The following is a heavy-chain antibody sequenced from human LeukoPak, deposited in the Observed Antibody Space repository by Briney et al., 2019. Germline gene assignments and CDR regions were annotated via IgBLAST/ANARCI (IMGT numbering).Heavy chain of an antibody. J-gene: IGHJ5*02. D-gene: IGHD3-10*01. CDR2: IYYTGST. CDR3: ARSYSSGSYYSPFDP. CDR1: GDSISSFY. Sequence: SETLSLTCSVSGDSISSFYWSWIRQPPGKGLEWIGYIYYTGSTNYNPSLWSRVTISFDTSKNQFSLKLTSVTAADTAVYYCARSYSSGSYYSPFDPWGQGTLVTVSS. V-gene: IGHV4-59*01.